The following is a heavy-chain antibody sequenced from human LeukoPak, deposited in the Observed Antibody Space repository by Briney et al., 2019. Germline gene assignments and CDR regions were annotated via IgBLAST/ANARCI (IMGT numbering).Heavy chain of an antibody. CDR3: ARVDDSSGVDAFDI. Sequence: PSETLSLTCTVSGGSMNSYYWSWIRQPPGKGLEWIGYIYYSGSTNYNPSLKSRVTISLDTSKNQFSVKLSSVTAADTAVYYCARVDDSSGVDAFDIWGQGTMVTVSS. J-gene: IGHJ3*02. D-gene: IGHD3-22*01. CDR2: IYYSGST. V-gene: IGHV4-59*01. CDR1: GGSMNSYY.